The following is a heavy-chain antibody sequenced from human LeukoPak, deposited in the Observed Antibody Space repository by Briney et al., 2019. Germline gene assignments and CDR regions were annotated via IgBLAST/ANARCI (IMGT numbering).Heavy chain of an antibody. V-gene: IGHV3-74*01. D-gene: IGHD2-21*02. CDR3: ARGGDPVKYYAEYFHH. CDR1: GFTFSSYW. Sequence: GGSLRLSCADSGFTFSSYWMHWVRQAPGKGLVWVSRINSDGSSTSYADFVKGRITISRDNAKNTLYVQMNSLRAEDTAVYYCARGGDPVKYYAEYFHHWGQGTLVTVSS. CDR2: INSDGSST. J-gene: IGHJ1*01.